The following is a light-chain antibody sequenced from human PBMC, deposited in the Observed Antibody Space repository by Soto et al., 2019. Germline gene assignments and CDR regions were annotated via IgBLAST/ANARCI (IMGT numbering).Light chain of an antibody. Sequence: QSVLTQPASVSGSPGQSITISCTGTSSDVGGYNFVSWYQQHPGNSPKLMIYDVTNRPSGISNRFSGSKSGNTASLTISGLQAEDEAHYYCNTYTTRGAVVFGGGTKVTVL. V-gene: IGLV2-14*03. CDR2: DVT. CDR3: NTYTTRGAVV. J-gene: IGLJ3*02. CDR1: SSDVGGYNF.